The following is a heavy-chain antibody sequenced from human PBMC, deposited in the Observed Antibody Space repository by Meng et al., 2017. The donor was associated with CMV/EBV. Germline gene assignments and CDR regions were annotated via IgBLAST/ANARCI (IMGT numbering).Heavy chain of an antibody. Sequence: ASVKVSCKASGYTFTSYYMHWVRQAPGQGLEWMGIINPGGGSTSYAQKFQGRVTMTRDTSTSTVYMELSSLRSEDTAVYYCARDPTRNSSSWYGLNYWGQGTLVTVSS. D-gene: IGHD6-13*01. CDR3: ARDPTRNSSSWYGLNY. V-gene: IGHV1-46*01. CDR1: GYTFTSYY. CDR2: INPGGGST. J-gene: IGHJ4*02.